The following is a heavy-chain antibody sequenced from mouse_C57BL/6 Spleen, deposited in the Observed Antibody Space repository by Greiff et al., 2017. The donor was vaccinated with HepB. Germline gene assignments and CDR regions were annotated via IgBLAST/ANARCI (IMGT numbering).Heavy chain of an antibody. J-gene: IGHJ3*01. CDR1: GFTFSSYG. Sequence: EVMLVESGGDLVKPGGSLKLSCAASGFTFSSYGMSWVRQTPDKRLEWVATISSGGSYTYYPDSVKGRFTISRDNAKNTLYLQMSSLKSEDTAMYYGARQGGYYVAWFAYWGQGTLVTVSA. CDR2: ISSGGSYT. CDR3: ARQGGYYVAWFAY. V-gene: IGHV5-6*01. D-gene: IGHD2-3*01.